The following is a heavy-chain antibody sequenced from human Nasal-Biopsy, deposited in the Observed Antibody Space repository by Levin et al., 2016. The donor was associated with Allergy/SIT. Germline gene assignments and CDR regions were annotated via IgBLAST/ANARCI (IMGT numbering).Heavy chain of an antibody. D-gene: IGHD2-2*01. CDR1: GFRFRSYG. CDR3: ATDFWPGVPASPLDY. J-gene: IGHJ4*02. V-gene: IGHV3-30*03. Sequence: GGSLRLSCVVSGFRFRSYGMHWVRQAPGKGLEWVAFISYDGSEKIHADSVKGRFTISRDNSKSTLYLQMESLRFEDTALYYCATDFWPGVPASPLDYWGQGTQVTVSS. CDR2: ISYDGSEK.